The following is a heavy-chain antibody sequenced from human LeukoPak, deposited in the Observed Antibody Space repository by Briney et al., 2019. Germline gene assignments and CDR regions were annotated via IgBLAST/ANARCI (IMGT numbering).Heavy chain of an antibody. D-gene: IGHD3-3*01. CDR3: ARERPAPSLRFLEWLLTPHHFDY. J-gene: IGHJ4*02. Sequence: GSSVKVSCKASGGTFSSYAISWVRQAPGQGLEWMGRIIPILGIANYAQKFQGRVTITADKSTSTAYMELSSLRSEDTAVYYCARERPAPSLRFLEWLLTPHHFDYWGQGTLVTVSS. CDR1: GGTFSSYA. V-gene: IGHV1-69*04. CDR2: IIPILGIA.